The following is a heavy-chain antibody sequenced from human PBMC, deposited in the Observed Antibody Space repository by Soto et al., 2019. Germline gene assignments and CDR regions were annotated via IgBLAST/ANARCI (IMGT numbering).Heavy chain of an antibody. CDR1: GFSFRNYA. V-gene: IGHV3-9*01. CDR2: ISWHSGTI. J-gene: IGHJ4*02. Sequence: PGGSLRLSCEASGFSFRNYAMHWVRRPPGKGLEWVSGISWHSGTIGYADSVRGRYTISRDNAKNSLYLQMNSLRPEDTAFYYCVKEKLYSNYEYYFDSWGQGTLVTV. CDR3: VKEKLYSNYEYYFDS. D-gene: IGHD4-4*01.